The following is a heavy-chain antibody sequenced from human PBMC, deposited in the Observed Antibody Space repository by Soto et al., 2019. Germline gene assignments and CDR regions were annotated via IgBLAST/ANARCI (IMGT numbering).Heavy chain of an antibody. V-gene: IGHV1-69*12. J-gene: IGHJ5*02. CDR2: IIPIFGTA. CDR3: ATAYYYGSGSYEANRGNWFDP. CDR1: GGTFSSYA. Sequence: QVQLVQSGAEVKKPGSSVKVSCKASGGTFSSYAISWVRQAPGQGLEWMGGIIPIFGTANYAQKFQGRVTIPADESTSTAYLELSSLRSEDTAVYYCATAYYYGSGSYEANRGNWFDPWGQGTLVTVSS. D-gene: IGHD3-10*01.